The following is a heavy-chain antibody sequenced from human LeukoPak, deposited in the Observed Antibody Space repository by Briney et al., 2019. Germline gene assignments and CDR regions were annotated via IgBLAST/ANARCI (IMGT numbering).Heavy chain of an antibody. Sequence: PSETLSLTCTVPGGSISSSSYYWGWIRQPAGKGLEWIGRGYTRGSTNYNPSLKSRVTMSVDTSKTQFSLKLSTVTAADTAVYYCARDFDSYYYDSSGYYSYYFDYWGQGTLVTVSS. CDR3: ARDFDSYYYDSSGYYSYYFDY. CDR2: GYTRGST. V-gene: IGHV4-61*02. CDR1: GGSISSSSYY. D-gene: IGHD3-22*01. J-gene: IGHJ4*02.